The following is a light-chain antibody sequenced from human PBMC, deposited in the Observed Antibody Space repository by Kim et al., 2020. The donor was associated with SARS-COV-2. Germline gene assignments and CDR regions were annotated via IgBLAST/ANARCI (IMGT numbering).Light chain of an antibody. CDR2: YDS. CDR1: NIGGHS. J-gene: IGLJ1*01. CDR3: QVWDTDTDDYV. Sequence: SYELTQPPSVSVAPGQTARITCGGNNIGGHSVHWYQQKPGQAPVLVIYYDSDRPSGNPERFSGSKAATTATLTISRVEAGDEADYYCQVWDTDTDDYVFG. V-gene: IGLV3-21*01.